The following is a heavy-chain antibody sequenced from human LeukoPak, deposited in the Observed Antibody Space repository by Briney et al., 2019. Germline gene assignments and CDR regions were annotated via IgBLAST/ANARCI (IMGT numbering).Heavy chain of an antibody. CDR2: IYYSGST. Sequence: SETLSLTCTVSGGSISSSSYYWGWIRQPPGKGLEWIGSIYYSGSTYYNPSLKSRVTISVDTSKNQFSLKLSSVTAADTAVYYCSTAMAESSDYWGQGTLVTVSS. J-gene: IGHJ4*02. CDR3: STAMAESSDY. CDR1: GGSISSSSYY. V-gene: IGHV4-39*01. D-gene: IGHD5-18*01.